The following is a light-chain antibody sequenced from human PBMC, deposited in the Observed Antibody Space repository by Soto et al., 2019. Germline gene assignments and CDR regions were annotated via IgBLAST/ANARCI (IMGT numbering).Light chain of an antibody. CDR3: SSFIDTSTFWL. Sequence: QSALTQPASVSGSPGQSITISCTGTSSDVGAYNYVSWYQQHPGRAPRLLIYEVSNRPSGVSSRFSGAKSGNTASLTISGLQDEDEADYYCSSFIDTSTFWLFGGGTKLTVL. CDR2: EVS. V-gene: IGLV2-14*01. CDR1: SSDVGAYNY. J-gene: IGLJ3*02.